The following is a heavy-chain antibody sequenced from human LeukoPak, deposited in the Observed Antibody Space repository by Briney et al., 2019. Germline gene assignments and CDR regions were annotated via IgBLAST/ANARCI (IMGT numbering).Heavy chain of an antibody. CDR3: ARAPYDFLTAYSLNWFDP. V-gene: IGHV1-3*01. Sequence: GASVKVSCKASGYTFTTYAMHWVRQAPGQRLEWMGWINADSGGTKYSQRFQGRVTITRDTSAYTVYMELRSLISEDTAVYYCARAPYDFLTAYSLNWFDPWGQGTLVTVSS. J-gene: IGHJ5*02. CDR2: INADSGGT. D-gene: IGHD3-9*01. CDR1: GYTFTTYA.